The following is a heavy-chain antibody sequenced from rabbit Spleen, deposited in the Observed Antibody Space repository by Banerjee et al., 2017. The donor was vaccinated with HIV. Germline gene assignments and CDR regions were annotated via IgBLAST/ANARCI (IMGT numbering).Heavy chain of an antibody. D-gene: IGHD1-1*01. CDR2: IYGGSGASA. CDR3: ARDLVAVIGWNFSL. CDR1: GFSFSSSYY. V-gene: IGHV1S40*01. Sequence: QSLEESGGDLVKPGASLTLTCTASGFSFSSSYYMCWVRQAPGKGLEWIACIYGGSGASAYYANWAKGRFTVSKASSTTVTLQMTSLTAADTATYFCARDLVAVIGWNFSLWGPGTLVTVS. J-gene: IGHJ4*01.